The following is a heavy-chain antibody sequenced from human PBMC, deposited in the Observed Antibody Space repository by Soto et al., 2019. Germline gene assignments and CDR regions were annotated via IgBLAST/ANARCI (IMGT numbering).Heavy chain of an antibody. D-gene: IGHD1-7*01. J-gene: IGHJ6*02. CDR1: GFTFSNAW. CDR2: IKSKTDGGTT. V-gene: IGHV3-15*07. CDR3: TTEYNWNYGYGMDV. Sequence: VGSLRLSCAASGFTFSNAWMNWVRQAPGKGLEWVGRIKSKTDGGTTDYAAPVKGRFTISRDDSKNTLYLQMNSLKTEDTAVYYCTTEYNWNYGYGMDVWGQGTTVTVS.